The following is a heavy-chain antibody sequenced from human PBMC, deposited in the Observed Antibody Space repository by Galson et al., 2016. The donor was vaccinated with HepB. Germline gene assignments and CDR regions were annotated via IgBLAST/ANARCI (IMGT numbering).Heavy chain of an antibody. J-gene: IGHJ4*02. V-gene: IGHV4-61*01. D-gene: IGHD4-17*01. CDR2: LYYTGIT. Sequence: SETLSLTCTVSGGSVSSTNSYWSWIRQPPGKGLEWIGFLYYTGITNNNPSLESRVTLSVDTSTNQFSLKLSSATAAYTAVYFCARVPISVTTSYFDNWGQGALVTVSS. CDR3: ARVPISVTTSYFDN. CDR1: GGSVSSTNSY.